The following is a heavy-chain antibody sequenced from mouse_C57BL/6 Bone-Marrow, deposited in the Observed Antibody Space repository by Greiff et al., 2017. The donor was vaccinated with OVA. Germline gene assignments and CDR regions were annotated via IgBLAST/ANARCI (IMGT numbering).Heavy chain of an antibody. J-gene: IGHJ2*01. CDR1: GFNIKDDY. CDR3: TTVYYYGSSWDY. CDR2: IDPENGDT. Sequence: VQLQQSGAELVRPGASVKLSCTASGFNIKDDYMHWVKQRPEQGLEWIGWIDPENGDTVYASKFQGKATITADTSSNTAYLQLSSLTSEDTAVYYCTTVYYYGSSWDYWGQGTTLTVSS. D-gene: IGHD1-1*01. V-gene: IGHV14-4*01.